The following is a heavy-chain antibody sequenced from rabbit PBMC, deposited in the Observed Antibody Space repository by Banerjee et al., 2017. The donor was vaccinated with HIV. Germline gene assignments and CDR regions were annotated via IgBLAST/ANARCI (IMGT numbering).Heavy chain of an antibody. V-gene: IGHV1S47*01. CDR2: INPVFGST. Sequence: QEQLVESGGGLVQPGGSLKLSCKASGFDFSSYGVSWVRQAPGKGLEWIGYINPVFGSTYYATWVNGRFTISSHNAQNTLYLQLNSLTAADTATYFCVRNSYDDYVGYFNLWGPGTLVTVS. CDR1: GFDFSSYG. D-gene: IGHD2-1*01. J-gene: IGHJ4*01. CDR3: VRNSYDDYVGYFNL.